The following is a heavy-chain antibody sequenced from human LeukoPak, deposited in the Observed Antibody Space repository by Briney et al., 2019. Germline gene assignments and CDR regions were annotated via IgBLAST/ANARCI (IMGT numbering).Heavy chain of an antibody. D-gene: IGHD3-10*01. Sequence: SETLSLTCTVSGGSISSSSYYWGWIRQPPGKGLEWIGYIYYSGSTNYNPSLKSRVTISVDTSKNQFSLKLSSVTAADTAVYYCARGMGIYYGSGSYYIVPSDYWGQGTLVTVSS. CDR3: ARGMGIYYGSGSYYIVPSDY. V-gene: IGHV4-61*05. J-gene: IGHJ4*02. CDR1: GGSISSSSYY. CDR2: IYYSGST.